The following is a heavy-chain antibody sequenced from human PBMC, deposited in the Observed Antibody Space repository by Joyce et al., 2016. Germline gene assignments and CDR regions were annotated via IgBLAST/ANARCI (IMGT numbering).Heavy chain of an antibody. CDR1: GGSISSGGYY. J-gene: IGHJ3*02. CDR2: IDYSGGT. V-gene: IGHV4-31*03. Sequence: QVQLQESGPGLVKPSQTLSLTCTVSGGSISSGGYYWSWIRQHPGKGLEWIGYIDYSGGTDYNPSLKSRVTISVDTSKNQFSLKLSSVTAADTAVYYCARSDNSGYSSHNAFDIWGQGTMVTVSS. D-gene: IGHD3-22*01. CDR3: ARSDNSGYSSHNAFDI.